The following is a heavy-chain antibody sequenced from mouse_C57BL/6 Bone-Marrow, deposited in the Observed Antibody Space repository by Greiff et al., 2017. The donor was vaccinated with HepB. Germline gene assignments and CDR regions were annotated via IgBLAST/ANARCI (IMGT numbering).Heavy chain of an antibody. D-gene: IGHD4-1*01. Sequence: QVQLLQPGAELVRPGTSVKLSCKASGYTFTSYCMPWVKQRPGQGLEWIGVIDPSDSYTNYNHKFKGKATLTVDTASSTAYMQISSLTSEDSAVYYCARFLGPIDYWGQGNTITVSS. CDR1: GYTFTSYC. J-gene: IGHJ2*01. CDR2: IDPSDSYT. CDR3: ARFLGPIDY. V-gene: IGHV1-59*01.